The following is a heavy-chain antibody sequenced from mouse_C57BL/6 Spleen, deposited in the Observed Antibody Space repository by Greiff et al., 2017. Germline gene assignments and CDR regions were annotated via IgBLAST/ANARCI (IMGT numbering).Heavy chain of an antibody. Sequence: VQLQQSGPELVKPGASVKISCKASGYTFTDYYMNWVKQSHGKSLAWIGDINPNNGGTSYNQKFKGKATLTVDKSSSTAYMELRSLTSEDSAAYYCARERGGYYVYCDYWGQGTTLTVSS. CDR2: INPNNGGT. CDR3: ARERGGYYVYCDY. V-gene: IGHV1-26*01. CDR1: GYTFTDYY. J-gene: IGHJ2*01. D-gene: IGHD2-3*01.